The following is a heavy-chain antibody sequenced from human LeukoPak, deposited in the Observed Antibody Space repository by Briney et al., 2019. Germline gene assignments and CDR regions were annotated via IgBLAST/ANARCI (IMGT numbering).Heavy chain of an antibody. CDR3: ARALNKKYGPFLDY. V-gene: IGHV4-61*10. D-gene: IGHD2-8*01. CDR1: NGSISSDTYF. Sequence: PSETLSLTCTVSNGSISSDTYFWSWIRQPAGKGLEWIGRMSSSGISTYSPSLKSRVTISVDTSRNQFSLKLSSVTAADTAVYYCARALNKKYGPFLDYWGQGTLVTASS. CDR2: MSSSGIS. J-gene: IGHJ4*02.